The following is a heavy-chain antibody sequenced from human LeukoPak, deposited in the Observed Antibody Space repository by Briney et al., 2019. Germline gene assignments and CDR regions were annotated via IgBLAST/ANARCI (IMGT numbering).Heavy chain of an antibody. V-gene: IGHV3-33*06. J-gene: IGHJ4*02. D-gene: IGHD4-23*01. CDR1: GFTFSSYG. CDR2: IWYDGSNK. CDR3: AKDTANERTTVAYCNDY. Sequence: GGSLRLSCAASGFTFSSYGMHWVRQAPGKGLEWVAVIWYDGSNKYYADSVKGRFTISRDNSKNTLYLQMNSLRAEDTAVYYCAKDTANERTTVAYCNDYWGQGTLVTVSS.